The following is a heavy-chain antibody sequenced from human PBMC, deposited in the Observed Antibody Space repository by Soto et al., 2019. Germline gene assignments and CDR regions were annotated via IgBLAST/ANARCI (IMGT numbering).Heavy chain of an antibody. V-gene: IGHV1-18*01. Sequence: ASVKVSCKASGYTFTSYGISWVRQAPGQGLEWMGWISAYNGNTNYARKLQGRVTMTTDTSTSTAYMELRSLRSDDTAVYYCARGKNFGVVIPDDAFDIWGQGTMVTVSS. D-gene: IGHD3-3*01. CDR2: ISAYNGNT. J-gene: IGHJ3*02. CDR1: GYTFTSYG. CDR3: ARGKNFGVVIPDDAFDI.